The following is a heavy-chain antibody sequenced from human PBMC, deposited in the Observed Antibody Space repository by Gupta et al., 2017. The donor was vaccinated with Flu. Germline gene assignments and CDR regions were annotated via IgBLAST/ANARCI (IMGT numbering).Heavy chain of an antibody. CDR3: ARDLNWDSY. J-gene: IGHJ4*01. CDR1: RFSFSSYW. D-gene: IGHD1-7*01. Sequence: SRFSFSSYWMQCVRQTPGKGLEWVASINPDGSETYYVDSVKGRFTISRDNAHNSLYLHMNSLRAEDKYLFYCARDLNWDSYWGHGTLVTVSS. V-gene: IGHV3-7*01. CDR2: INPDGSET.